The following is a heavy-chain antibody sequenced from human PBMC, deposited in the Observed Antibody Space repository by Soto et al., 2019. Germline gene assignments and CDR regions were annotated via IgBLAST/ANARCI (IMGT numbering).Heavy chain of an antibody. D-gene: IGHD1-7*01. CDR3: AKYSELPYEAYLQQ. J-gene: IGHJ1*01. CDR2: ISSNGGRT. Sequence: EVQVLESGGGLVQPGGSLRLSCAASGFTFSVYAMSWVRQAPGKGLEWVSAISSNGGRTFYADSLRGRFTISRDNSKSALYLQMNNLRAEDTGIYYCAKYSELPYEAYLQQWGQGTLVTVSS. V-gene: IGHV3-23*01. CDR1: GFTFSVYA.